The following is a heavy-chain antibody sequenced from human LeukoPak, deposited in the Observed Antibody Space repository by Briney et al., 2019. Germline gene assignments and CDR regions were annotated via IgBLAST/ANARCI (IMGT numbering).Heavy chain of an antibody. CDR1: GYTFTSYY. CDR3: ARGGGGNNWFDP. J-gene: IGHJ5*02. D-gene: IGHD2-15*01. CDR2: INPSGGST. V-gene: IGHV1-46*01. Sequence: GASVKVSCKASGYTFTSYYMHWVRQAPGQGLEWMGIINPSGGSTSYAQKFQGRVTMNRDMSTSTVYMELSSLRSEDTAVYYCARGGGGNNWFDPWGQGTLVTVSS.